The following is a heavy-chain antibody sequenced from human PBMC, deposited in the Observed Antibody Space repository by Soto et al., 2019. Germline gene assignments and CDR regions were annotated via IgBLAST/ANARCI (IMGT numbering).Heavy chain of an antibody. CDR1: GFTFRNYD. CDR2: ISAAGDP. CDR3: ARTDRDFYGLEV. V-gene: IGHV3-13*05. Sequence: EVQLVESGGGLVQPGGSLRLSCEASGFTFRNYDMHWVRQGTGKGLEWVSGISAAGDPDYADSVEGRFTNSRENAKNSFFLQMSRLRVGDTAVYYCARTDRDFYGLEVWGQGTTVIVSS. J-gene: IGHJ6*02.